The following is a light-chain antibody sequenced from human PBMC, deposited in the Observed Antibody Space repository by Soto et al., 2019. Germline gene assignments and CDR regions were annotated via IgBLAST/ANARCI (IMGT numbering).Light chain of an antibody. CDR2: GAS. V-gene: IGKV3-20*01. J-gene: IGKJ3*01. CDR3: QQYASSPFT. CDR1: QSVTSS. Sequence: EIVLTQSPGTLSLSPGERATLSCRASQSVTSSLAWYQQKAGQAPRLLIYGASSRATGIPDRFSGSGSGTDFTLTISRLEPEDFAVYYCQQYASSPFTFGPGTKVDIK.